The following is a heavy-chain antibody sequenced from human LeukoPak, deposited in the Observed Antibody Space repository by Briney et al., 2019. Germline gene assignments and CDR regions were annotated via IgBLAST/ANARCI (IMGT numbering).Heavy chain of an antibody. CDR1: GTSFTSYY. Sequence: PSETLSLTCGVSGTSFTSYYWSWIRQTPGKGLEWIGEVNHSGYTNMNPSLKSRVTISVDTSKNQFSLMMTSVTAADTAVYFCARMTTGHDYWGQGIVVTLSS. J-gene: IGHJ4*02. V-gene: IGHV4-34*01. CDR2: VNHSGYT. D-gene: IGHD4-17*01. CDR3: ARMTTGHDY.